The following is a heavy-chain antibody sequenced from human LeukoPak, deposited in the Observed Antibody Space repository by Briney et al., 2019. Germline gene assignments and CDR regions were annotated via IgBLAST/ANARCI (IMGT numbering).Heavy chain of an antibody. Sequence: GASVKVSCKASGGTFSSYTISWVRQAPGQGVEWMGRIITILGIAKYTQKLQGRVTITAEKTTSTAYMELSSLRSEDTAVYYCPRETVNCFDPWGQGTLVTVSS. J-gene: IGHJ5*02. V-gene: IGHV1-69*10. D-gene: IGHD2-21*02. CDR1: GGTFSSYT. CDR2: IITILGIA. CDR3: PRETVNCFDP.